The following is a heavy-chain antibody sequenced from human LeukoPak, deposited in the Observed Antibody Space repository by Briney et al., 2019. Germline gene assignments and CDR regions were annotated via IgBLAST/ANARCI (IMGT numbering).Heavy chain of an antibody. V-gene: IGHV3-53*01. CDR2: IYSGGKT. D-gene: IGHD1-26*01. CDR3: ARDNSVGDNAWWFDP. Sequence: GGSLRLSCTVSGFTVSSNSWSWVRQAPGKGLEWVSFIYSGGKTHSSDSVKGRFTISRDNAKNSLYLQMNSLRAEDTAIYYCARDNSVGDNAWWFDPWGQGTLVTVSS. CDR1: GFTVSSNS. J-gene: IGHJ5*02.